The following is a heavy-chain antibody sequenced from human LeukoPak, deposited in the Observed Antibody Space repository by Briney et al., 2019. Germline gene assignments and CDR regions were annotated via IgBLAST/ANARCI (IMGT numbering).Heavy chain of an antibody. CDR1: GYTFTGYY. Sequence: GASVKVSCKASGYTFTGYYMHWVRQAPGQGLEWMGWIIPNSGGTNYAQKFQGRVTMTRDASISTAYMELSRLRSDDTAVYCCATGSGRRNWFDPWRQGTLVTVSS. CDR2: IIPNSGGT. V-gene: IGHV1-2*02. J-gene: IGHJ5*02. CDR3: ATGSGRRNWFDP. D-gene: IGHD2-15*01.